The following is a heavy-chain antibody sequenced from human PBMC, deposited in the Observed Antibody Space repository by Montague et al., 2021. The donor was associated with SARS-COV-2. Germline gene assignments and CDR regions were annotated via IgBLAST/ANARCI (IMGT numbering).Heavy chain of an antibody. J-gene: IGHJ6*02. Sequence: SETLSLTCAVSGGSISSSNWWSWARQPPGKGLEWIGEIYHSGSTNYNPSLKSRVTISVDKSKNQFSLKLSSVTAADTAVYYCARVHPLWFGELLLDYYYYYGMDVWGQGTTVTVSS. D-gene: IGHD3-10*01. V-gene: IGHV4-4*02. CDR3: ARVHPLWFGELLLDYYYYYGMDV. CDR2: IYHSGST. CDR1: GGSISSSNW.